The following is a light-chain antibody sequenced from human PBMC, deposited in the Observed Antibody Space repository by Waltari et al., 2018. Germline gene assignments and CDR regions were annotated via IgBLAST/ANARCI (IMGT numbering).Light chain of an antibody. Sequence: SYVVTQPTSVSVAPGETATITCGGDNIGTYNVHWYQLKAGQAPVLVIFYDRDRPSGLPDRFSGSNSGNTATLTISRVEAGDEARYYCHVWHPHVDPGVFGTGTEVTVL. CDR1: NIGTYN. CDR3: HVWHPHVDPGV. V-gene: IGLV3-21*04. CDR2: YDR. J-gene: IGLJ1*01.